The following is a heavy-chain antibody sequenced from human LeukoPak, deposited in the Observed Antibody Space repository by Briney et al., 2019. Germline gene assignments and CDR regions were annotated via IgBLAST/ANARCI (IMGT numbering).Heavy chain of an antibody. D-gene: IGHD1-1*01. CDR2: IYYSGST. Sequence: SETLSLTCTVSGGSISSSSYYWGWIRQPPGKGLEWIGSIYYSGSTYYNPSLKSRVTISVDTSKNQFSLKLSSVTAADTAVYYCARLERRAYYFDYWGQGTLVTVSS. V-gene: IGHV4-39*01. CDR1: GGSISSSSYY. J-gene: IGHJ4*02. CDR3: ARLERRAYYFDY.